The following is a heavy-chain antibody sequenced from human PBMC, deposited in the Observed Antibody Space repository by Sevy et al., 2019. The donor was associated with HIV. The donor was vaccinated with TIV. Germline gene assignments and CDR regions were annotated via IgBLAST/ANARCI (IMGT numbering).Heavy chain of an antibody. CDR3: TMSRDNAKNSRYLQMNSLXAEDTAVYYCARDPLAVAGTLAGHNTRQVHNWFDP. D-gene: IGHD6-19*01. V-gene: IGHV3-48*01. Sequence: GGSLRLSCAASGFTFSSYSMNWVHQAPGKGLEWVSYISSSSSTIYYADSVKGRFTISRDNAKNSLYLQMNSLRAEDSVKGQLTMSRDNAKNSRYLQMNSLXAEDTAVYYCARDPLAVAGTLAGHNTRQVHNWFDPWGQGTLVTVSS. J-gene: IGHJ5*02. CDR2: ISSSSSTI. CDR1: GFTFSSYS.